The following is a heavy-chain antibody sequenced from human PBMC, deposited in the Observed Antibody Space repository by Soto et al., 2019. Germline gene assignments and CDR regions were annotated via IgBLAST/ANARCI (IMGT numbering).Heavy chain of an antibody. V-gene: IGHV3-48*03. CDR3: ARDTGRASADL. J-gene: IGHJ5*02. CDR2: ISHTDRLT. CDR1: GFTFSYYE. D-gene: IGHD6-13*01. Sequence: GGSLRLSCVGSGFTFSYYEINWVRQAPGKGLERVAFISHTDRLTHYPDSVRGRFTISRDNAKNSLYLHMTSLRVEDTAVYYCARDTGRASADLWGQGTLVTVSS.